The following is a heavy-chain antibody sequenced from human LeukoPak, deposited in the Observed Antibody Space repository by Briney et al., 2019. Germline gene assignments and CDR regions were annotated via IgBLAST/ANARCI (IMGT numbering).Heavy chain of an antibody. CDR2: ISGTGGSA. D-gene: IGHD2-2*01. Sequence: PGGSLRLSCSASGFTFSSYAMSWVRQAPGKGLEWVSTISGTGGSAKYADSVKGRFTFSRDNSKNTLYLQMNSLRAEDTAVYYCAKNVVPAGNWFDAWGQGTLVTVSS. V-gene: IGHV3-23*01. CDR3: AKNVVPAGNWFDA. J-gene: IGHJ5*02. CDR1: GFTFSSYA.